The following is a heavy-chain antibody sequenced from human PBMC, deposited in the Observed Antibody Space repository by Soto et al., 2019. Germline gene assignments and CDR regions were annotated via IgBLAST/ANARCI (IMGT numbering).Heavy chain of an antibody. D-gene: IGHD3-9*01. CDR2: IYDSGST. CDR3: AREDDFLTGYIAY. V-gene: IGHV4-59*12. CDR1: GGSMSNYY. Sequence: PSETLSLTCTVSGGSMSNYYWSWVRQPPGKGLEWIGYIYDSGSTNYNPSLKSRVTISVDTSKNQVSLKVRSVTATDTAVYYCAREDDFLTGYIAYWGQGILVTVSS. J-gene: IGHJ4*02.